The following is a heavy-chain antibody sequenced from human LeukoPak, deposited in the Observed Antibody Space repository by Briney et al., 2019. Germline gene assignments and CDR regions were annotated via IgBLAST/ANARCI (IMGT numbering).Heavy chain of an antibody. Sequence: GGSLRLSCAASGFTFSSYGMSWVRQAPGKGLEWVSAISGSRNNTYYADSVKGRFTISRDNSKNTLYLQMNSLRAEDTAIYYCAKWGCSGGSCYPFDYWGQGTLVTVSS. CDR1: GFTFSSYG. J-gene: IGHJ4*02. D-gene: IGHD2-15*01. V-gene: IGHV3-23*01. CDR3: AKWGCSGGSCYPFDY. CDR2: ISGSRNNT.